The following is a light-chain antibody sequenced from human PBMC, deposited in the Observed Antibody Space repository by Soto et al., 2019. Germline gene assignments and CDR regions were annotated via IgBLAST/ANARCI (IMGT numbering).Light chain of an antibody. CDR3: QSYASSLSGSGV. J-gene: IGLJ2*01. CDR2: GNS. V-gene: IGLV1-40*01. CDR1: SSNIGAGYD. Sequence: QSVLTQPPSVSAAPGQRVTISCTGSSSNIGAGYDVHWYQQLPGTAPKLLICGNSNRPSGVPDPFPGSKSGTSASLSITVLRAEDEADYYCQSYASSLSGSGVFGGGTKVTVL.